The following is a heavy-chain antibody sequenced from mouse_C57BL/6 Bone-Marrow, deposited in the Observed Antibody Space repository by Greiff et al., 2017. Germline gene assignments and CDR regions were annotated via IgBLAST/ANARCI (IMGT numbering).Heavy chain of an antibody. V-gene: IGHV1-64*01. J-gene: IGHJ2*01. D-gene: IGHD1-2*01. CDR3: ARPITARDYFDY. CDR1: GYTFTSYW. Sequence: VQLQQSGPELVKPGASVKLSCKASGYTFTSYWMHWVKQRPGQGLEWIGMIHPNSGSTNYNEKFKSKATLTVDKSSSTAYMQLSSLTSEDSAVYYCARPITARDYFDYWGQGTTLTVSS. CDR2: IHPNSGST.